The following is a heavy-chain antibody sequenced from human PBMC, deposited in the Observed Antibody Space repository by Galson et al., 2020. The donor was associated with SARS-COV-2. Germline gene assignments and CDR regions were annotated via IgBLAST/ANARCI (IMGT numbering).Heavy chain of an antibody. CDR1: TFSSYG. Sequence: TFSSYGMHWVRQAPGKGLEWVAVIWYDGSNKYYADSVKGRFTISRDNSKNTLYLQMNSLRAEDTAVYYCARDLGGYSSSWSEEYFDYWGQGTLVTVSS. CDR2: IWYDGSNK. V-gene: IGHV3-33*01. J-gene: IGHJ4*02. CDR3: ARDLGGYSSSWSEEYFDY. D-gene: IGHD6-13*01.